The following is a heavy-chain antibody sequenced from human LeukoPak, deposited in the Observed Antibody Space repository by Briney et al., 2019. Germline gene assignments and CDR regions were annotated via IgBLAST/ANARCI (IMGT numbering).Heavy chain of an antibody. D-gene: IGHD1-26*01. V-gene: IGHV4-4*07. CDR3: AKENTGSYREFDY. CDR1: GGSISSYY. CDR2: IYTGGST. Sequence: SETLSLTCTVSGGSISSYYWSWIRQPAGKGLEWIGRIYTGGSTNYNPSIKSRVTMSADSSNNQFSQKLSSVTAADTAVYYCAKENTGSYREFDYWGQGTLVTVSS. J-gene: IGHJ4*01.